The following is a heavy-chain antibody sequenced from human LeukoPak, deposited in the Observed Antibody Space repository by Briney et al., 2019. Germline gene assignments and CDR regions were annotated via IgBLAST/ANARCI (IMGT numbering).Heavy chain of an antibody. CDR2: IYYSGST. V-gene: IGHV4-59*01. CDR3: ARGDFCSSSNCYLRPMDV. J-gene: IGHJ6*03. Sequence: SETLSLTCAIYGGSFSGYYWNWIRQPPAKGLEWIGYIYYSGSTTYNPSLKSRVTMSVDTAKNQFSLKLRSVTAADTAVYYCARGDFCSSSNCYLRPMDVWGKGTTVTVSS. CDR1: GGSFSGYY. D-gene: IGHD2-2*01.